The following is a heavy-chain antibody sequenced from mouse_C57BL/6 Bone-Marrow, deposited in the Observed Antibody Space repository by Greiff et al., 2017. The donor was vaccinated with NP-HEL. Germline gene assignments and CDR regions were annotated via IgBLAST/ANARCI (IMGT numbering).Heavy chain of an antibody. CDR3: ARQRKLYFDY. J-gene: IGHJ2*01. CDR2: IYPGDGAT. Sequence: VQLVESGPELVKPGASVKLSCKASGYAFSSSWLNWVKQRPGKGLEWIGRIYPGDGATNYNGKFKGKATLTADKSSSTAYMQLSSLTSEDSAVYFCARQRKLYFDYWGQGTTLTVSS. CDR1: GYAFSSSW. V-gene: IGHV1-82*01.